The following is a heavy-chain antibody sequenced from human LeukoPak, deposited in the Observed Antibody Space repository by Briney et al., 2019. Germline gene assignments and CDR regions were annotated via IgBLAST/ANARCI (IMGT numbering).Heavy chain of an antibody. D-gene: IGHD3-3*01. CDR2: ISGSAHKI. J-gene: IGHJ4*02. V-gene: IGHV3-23*01. Sequence: GGSLRLSCVSSGFTFSNYAMSWVRQAPGKGLDWVSVISGSAHKIRYADSVRGRFTISRDNSENTLYLQMNSLRAEDTAVYYCARPTSNYDFWSGLDHWGQGTLVTVSS. CDR3: ARPTSNYDFWSGLDH. CDR1: GFTFSNYA.